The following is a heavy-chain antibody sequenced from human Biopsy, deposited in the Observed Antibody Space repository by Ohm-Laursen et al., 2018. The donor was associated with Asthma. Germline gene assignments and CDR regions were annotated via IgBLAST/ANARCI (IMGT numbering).Heavy chain of an antibody. CDR3: ARAVDYSHYYGIDV. CDR2: ISVYNGNT. D-gene: IGHD3-10*01. CDR1: GYTFNNAG. J-gene: IGHJ6*02. Sequence: ASVKVSCKTSGYTFNNAGITWVRQAPGQGLERMGWISVYNGNTKVAQKLQDRVTMITDTSTSTAYMELRSLRSDDTAVYFCARAVDYSHYYGIDVWGQGTTVTVS. V-gene: IGHV1-18*01.